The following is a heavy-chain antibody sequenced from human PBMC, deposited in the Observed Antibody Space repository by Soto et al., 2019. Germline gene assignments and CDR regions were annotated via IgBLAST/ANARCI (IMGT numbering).Heavy chain of an antibody. CDR3: ASTTAPYDSSGYYYVGWFDP. CDR2: IYYSGST. D-gene: IGHD3-22*01. J-gene: IGHJ5*02. V-gene: IGHV4-31*03. CDR1: GGSISSGGYY. Sequence: QVQLQESGPGLVKPSQTLSLTCTVSGGSISSGGYYWSWIRQHPGKGLEWIGYIYYSGSTYYNPSLKSRVTISVDTSKNQFSLQLSSLTAAGTAVYYCASTTAPYDSSGYYYVGWFDPWGQVTLVTVSS.